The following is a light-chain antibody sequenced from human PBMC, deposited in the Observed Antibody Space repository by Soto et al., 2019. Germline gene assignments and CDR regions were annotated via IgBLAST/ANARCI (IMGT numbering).Light chain of an antibody. CDR2: GAS. J-gene: IGKJ1*01. CDR1: QIISSRY. Sequence: EIALTQSPGTLALSPGERATLSCRASQIISSRYLAWYQQKPGQAPRLLIYGASKRATGIPDRFSGSGSGTDFTLTINRLETEDFAVYYCQQYGSALKWTFGQGTKVDIK. V-gene: IGKV3-20*01. CDR3: QQYGSALKWT.